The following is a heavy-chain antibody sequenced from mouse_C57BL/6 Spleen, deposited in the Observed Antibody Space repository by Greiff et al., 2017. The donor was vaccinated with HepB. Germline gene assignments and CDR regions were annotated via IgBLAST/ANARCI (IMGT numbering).Heavy chain of an antibody. Sequence: VQLQQSGPELVKPGASVKISCKASGYAFSSSWMNWVKQRPGKGLEWIGRIYPGDGDTNYNGKFKGKATLTADKSSSTAYMQLSSLTSEDSAVYFCARRAAQDAWFAYWGQGTLVTVSA. CDR2: IYPGDGDT. D-gene: IGHD3-2*02. CDR3: ARRAAQDAWFAY. CDR1: GYAFSSSW. V-gene: IGHV1-82*01. J-gene: IGHJ3*01.